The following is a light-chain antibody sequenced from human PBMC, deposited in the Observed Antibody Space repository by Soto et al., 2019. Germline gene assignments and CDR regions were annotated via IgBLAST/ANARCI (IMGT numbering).Light chain of an antibody. CDR2: DNN. Sequence: QSVLTQPPSVSAAPGQKVTISCSGSSSNIGNNYVSWYQQLPGTAPKLIYDNNKRPSGIPDRFSGSKSGTSATLGITGLQTGDEADYYCGTWDSSLSAGVFGGGTKLTVL. CDR3: GTWDSSLSAGV. J-gene: IGLJ2*01. V-gene: IGLV1-51*01. CDR1: SSNIGNNY.